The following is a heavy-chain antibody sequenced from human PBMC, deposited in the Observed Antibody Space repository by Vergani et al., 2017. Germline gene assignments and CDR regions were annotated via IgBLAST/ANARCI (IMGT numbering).Heavy chain of an antibody. J-gene: IGHJ6*01. CDR2: INSSGSTI. CDR3: ARDRGDSYGPYYCYGMDV. CDR1: GFTFSDYY. D-gene: IGHD5-18*01. V-gene: IGHV3-11*01. Sequence: QVQLVESGGGLVKPGGSLRLSCAASGFTFSDYYMSWIRPAPGKGLEWVSYINSSGSTIYYADAVKGRVTISRDNAKNARYLQMNSLRAADTAVYYCARDRGDSYGPYYCYGMDVWGEGSTVTVSA.